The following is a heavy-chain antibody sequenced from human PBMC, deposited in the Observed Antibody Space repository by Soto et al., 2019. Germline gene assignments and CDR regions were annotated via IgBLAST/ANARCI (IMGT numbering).Heavy chain of an antibody. CDR1: GDYIISDDG. V-gene: IGHV4-28*01. CDR2: IFYTGTT. D-gene: IGHD3-9*01. J-gene: IGHJ4*02. CDR3: ARTSRFKTGLLDY. Sequence: SVPLSLSYAVPGDYIISDDGWGWIRQPPGKGLEWIGYIFYTGTTYYNLSLKSRVTMSVDTAKDQFSLKLSSVTAADTAVYYCARTSRFKTGLLDYWGQGTLVPVSS.